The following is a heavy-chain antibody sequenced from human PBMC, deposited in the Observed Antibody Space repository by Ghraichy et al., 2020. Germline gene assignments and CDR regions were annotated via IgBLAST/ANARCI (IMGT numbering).Heavy chain of an antibody. Sequence: SETLSLTCTVSGGSISSYYWSWIWQPPGKGLEWIGYIYYSGSTNYNPSLKSRVTISVDTSKNQFSLKLSSVTAADTAVYYCARMYYYDSSGYWGPDYYYYYGMDVWGQGTTVTVSS. CDR2: IYYSGST. CDR1: GGSISSYY. V-gene: IGHV4-59*01. CDR3: ARMYYYDSSGYWGPDYYYYYGMDV. J-gene: IGHJ6*02. D-gene: IGHD3-22*01.